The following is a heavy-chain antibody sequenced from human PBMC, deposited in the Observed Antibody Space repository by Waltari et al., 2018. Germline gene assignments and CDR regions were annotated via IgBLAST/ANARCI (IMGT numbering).Heavy chain of an antibody. Sequence: QVQLQQWGAGLLEPSETLSLTCAVYGGSFSGYYWGWLRKPPGKVLEWIGEINHSGSTNYNPSLKSRVTISVDTSKNQFSLKLSSVTAADTAVYYCARGRWGYSYGPPEDYWGQGTLVTVSS. CDR1: GGSFSGYY. V-gene: IGHV4-34*01. CDR3: ARGRWGYSYGPPEDY. D-gene: IGHD5-18*01. CDR2: INHSGST. J-gene: IGHJ4*02.